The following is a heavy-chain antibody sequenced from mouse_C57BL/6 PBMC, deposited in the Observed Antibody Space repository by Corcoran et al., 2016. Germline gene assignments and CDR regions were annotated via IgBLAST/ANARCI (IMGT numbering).Heavy chain of an antibody. V-gene: IGHV9-3*01. CDR1: GYTFTTYG. D-gene: IGHD3-1*01. CDR2: INTYSGVP. CDR3: AREGRADFDY. Sequence: QIQLVQSGPELKKPGETVKISCKASGYTFTTYGMSWVKQAPGKGLKWMGWINTYSGVPTYADDFKGRFAFSLETYASTAYLQINNLKNEDTATYFCAREGRADFDYWGQGTTLTFSS. J-gene: IGHJ2*01.